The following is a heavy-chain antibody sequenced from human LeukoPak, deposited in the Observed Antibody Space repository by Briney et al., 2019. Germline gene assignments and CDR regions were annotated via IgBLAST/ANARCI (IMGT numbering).Heavy chain of an antibody. CDR1: GGSISSYC. J-gene: IGHJ5*02. V-gene: IGHV4-4*07. D-gene: IGHD6-13*01. Sequence: SETLSLTCTVSGGSISSYCWSWIRQPAGKGLEWIGRIYTSGSTNYNPSLKSRVTMSVDTSKNQFSLKLSSVTAADTAVYYCAREAQQLVPWWFDPWGRGTLVTVSS. CDR2: IYTSGST. CDR3: AREAQQLVPWWFDP.